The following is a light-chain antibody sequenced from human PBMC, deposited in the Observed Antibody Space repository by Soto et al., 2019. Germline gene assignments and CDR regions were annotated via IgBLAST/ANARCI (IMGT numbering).Light chain of an antibody. CDR2: GAS. J-gene: IGKJ4*01. CDR3: QHYNNWLGT. V-gene: IGKV3-15*01. Sequence: EIVVTQSPALLSVPPGERVTLSCRASQSVISSIAWYQQKLGQAPRLLIYGASTRATGIPARFSGSGSGTGFFLTISSLQSEDFAIYYCQHYNNWLGTFGGGTK. CDR1: QSVISS.